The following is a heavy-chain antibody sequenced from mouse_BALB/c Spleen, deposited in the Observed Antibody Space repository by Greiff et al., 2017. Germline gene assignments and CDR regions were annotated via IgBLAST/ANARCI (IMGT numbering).Heavy chain of an antibody. CDR1: GYTFTDYA. J-gene: IGHJ3*01. CDR2: ISTYYGDA. CDR3: ARGKNGNPAWFAY. V-gene: IGHV1S137*01. D-gene: IGHD2-1*01. Sequence: QVQLQQSGAELVRPGVSVKISCKGSGYTFTDYAMHWVKQSHAKSLEWIGVISTYYGDASYNQKFKGKATMTVDKSSSTAYMELARLTSEDSAIYYCARGKNGNPAWFAYWGQGTLVTVSA.